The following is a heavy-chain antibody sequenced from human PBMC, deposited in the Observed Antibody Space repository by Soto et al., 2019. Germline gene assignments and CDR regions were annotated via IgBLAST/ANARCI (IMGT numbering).Heavy chain of an antibody. CDR3: AREVSGVMVATSPAWVYYYGMDV. V-gene: IGHV6-1*01. D-gene: IGHD5-12*01. Sequence: PSQTLSLTCAISGDSVSSNSAAWNWIRQSPSRGLEWLGRTYYRSKWYNDYAVSVKSRITINPDTSKNQFSLQLNSVTPEDTAVYYCAREVSGVMVATSPAWVYYYGMDVWVQGTTVTVSS. CDR1: GDSVSSNSAA. CDR2: TYYRSKWYN. J-gene: IGHJ6*02.